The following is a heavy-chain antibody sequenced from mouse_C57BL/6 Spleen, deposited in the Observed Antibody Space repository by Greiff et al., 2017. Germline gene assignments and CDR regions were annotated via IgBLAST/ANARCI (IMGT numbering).Heavy chain of an antibody. CDR1: GYTFTSYW. CDR2: IDPSDSET. CDR3: ARFGYDGAY. J-gene: IGHJ3*01. V-gene: IGHV1-52*01. D-gene: IGHD2-2*01. Sequence: QVQLQQPGAELVRPGSSVKLSCKASGYTFTSYWMPWVKQRPIQGLEWIGNIDPSDSETHYNQKFKDKATLTVDKSSSTAYMQLSSLTSEDSAVYYCARFGYDGAYWGQGTLVTVSA.